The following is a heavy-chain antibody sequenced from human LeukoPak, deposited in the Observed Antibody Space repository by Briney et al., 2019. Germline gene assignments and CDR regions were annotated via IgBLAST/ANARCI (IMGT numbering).Heavy chain of an antibody. V-gene: IGHV4-34*01. D-gene: IGHD2-2*02. CDR1: GGSFSGYY. Sequence: SETLSLTCAVYGGSFSGYYWSWIRQPPGKGLEWIGEINHRGSTNYNPSLKSRVTISVDTSKNQFSLKLSSVTAADTAVYYCASLYPFDIWGQGTMVTVSS. J-gene: IGHJ3*02. CDR2: INHRGST. CDR3: ASLYPFDI.